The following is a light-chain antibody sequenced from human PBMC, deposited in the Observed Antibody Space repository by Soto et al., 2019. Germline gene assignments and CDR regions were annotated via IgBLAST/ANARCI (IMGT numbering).Light chain of an antibody. V-gene: IGKV3-15*01. CDR3: KPYNNWPLT. CDR1: QVIGDT. CDR2: DTS. J-gene: IGKJ4*01. Sequence: EVLKTQSLSTLSLSPGEGSTLSCRAIQVIGDTLAWYQHKPGQTPRLIIYDTSTRATGVPARFSGSRSGPEFTLTIKSLQSEDFAIYYCKPYNNWPLTLGGGTKVDIK.